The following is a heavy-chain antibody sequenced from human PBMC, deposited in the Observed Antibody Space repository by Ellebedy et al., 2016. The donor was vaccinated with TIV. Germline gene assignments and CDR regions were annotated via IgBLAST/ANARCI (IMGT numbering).Heavy chain of an antibody. CDR3: AKDGSQYRSGWYMDY. J-gene: IGHJ4*02. CDR1: GFTFSSYG. CDR2: IRYDGSNK. V-gene: IGHV3-30*02. D-gene: IGHD6-19*01. Sequence: GESLKISCAASGFTFSSYGMHWVRQAPGKGLEWVTFIRYDGSNKYYADSVRGRFTISRDNSKNTLYLQVNSLRAEDTAVYFCAKDGSQYRSGWYMDYWGQGTPVTVSS.